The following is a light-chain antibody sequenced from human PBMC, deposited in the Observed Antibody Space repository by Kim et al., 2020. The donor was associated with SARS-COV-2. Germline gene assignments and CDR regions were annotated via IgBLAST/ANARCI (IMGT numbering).Light chain of an antibody. J-gene: IGLJ1*01. CDR2: EGS. CDR1: SSDFGSYNL. V-gene: IGLV2-23*01. Sequence: GQSITISCPGTSSDFGSYNLVSWYQQQPGKAPKLMIYEGSKRPSGVSNRFSGSKAGNTASLTISGLQAEDEADYYCCSYAGSSTYVFGTGTKVTVL. CDR3: CSYAGSSTYV.